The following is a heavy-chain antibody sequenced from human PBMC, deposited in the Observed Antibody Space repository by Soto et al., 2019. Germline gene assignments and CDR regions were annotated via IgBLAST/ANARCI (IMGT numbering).Heavy chain of an antibody. D-gene: IGHD2-2*02. CDR1: GYTFTSYG. CDR3: AREWSGKYCSITSCYNGYYYGVDV. Sequence: ASVKVSCKASGYTFTSYGISWVRQAPGQGLEWMGWISAYNGNTNYAQKLQGRVTMTTDTSTSTAYKELRSLRSDDTAVYYCAREWSGKYCSITSCYNGYYYGVDVWGQGTTVTVSS. J-gene: IGHJ6*02. V-gene: IGHV1-18*04. CDR2: ISAYNGNT.